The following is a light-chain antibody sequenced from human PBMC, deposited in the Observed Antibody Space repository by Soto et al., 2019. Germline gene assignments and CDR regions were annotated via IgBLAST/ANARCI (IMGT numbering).Light chain of an antibody. J-gene: IGKJ1*01. Sequence: EIVMTQSPATLSVSPGERAALSCRASQSLSNNLAWYQQKPGLAPRLLIYGASTRATGIPARFSGSGSGTVFTLTISSLQSEDFAVYYCQQYNDWPRTFGQGTKVEIK. CDR3: QQYNDWPRT. CDR1: QSLSNN. V-gene: IGKV3-15*01. CDR2: GAS.